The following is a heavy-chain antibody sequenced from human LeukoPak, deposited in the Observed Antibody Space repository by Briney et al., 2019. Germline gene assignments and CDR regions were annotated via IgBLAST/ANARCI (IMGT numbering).Heavy chain of an antibody. CDR2: ISGSGSST. V-gene: IGHV3-23*01. D-gene: IGHD5/OR15-5a*01. Sequence: GGSLRLSCAASGFIFSSYAMSWVRQAPGMGLESVSAISGSGSSTYYADSVKGRFTISRDNSKNTLYLQMNSLRAEDTAVYYCAKDLRVAGVAIDDDYWGQGTLVTVSS. CDR3: AKDLRVAGVAIDDDY. CDR1: GFIFSSYA. J-gene: IGHJ4*02.